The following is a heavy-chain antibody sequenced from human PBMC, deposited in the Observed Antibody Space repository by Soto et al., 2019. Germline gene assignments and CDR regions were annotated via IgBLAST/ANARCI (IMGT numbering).Heavy chain of an antibody. D-gene: IGHD2-15*01. CDR3: AREIGYCSGGSCYWSYYYYGMDV. CDR1: GGSISSGGYY. CDR2: IYYSGST. J-gene: IGHJ6*02. V-gene: IGHV4-31*03. Sequence: QVQLQESGPGLVKPSQTLSLTCTVSGGSISSGGYYWSWIRQHPGKGLEWIGYIYYSGSTYYNPSLKSRVTISVDTSKNQCSLKLSSVTAADTAVYYCAREIGYCSGGSCYWSYYYYGMDVWGQGTTVTVSS.